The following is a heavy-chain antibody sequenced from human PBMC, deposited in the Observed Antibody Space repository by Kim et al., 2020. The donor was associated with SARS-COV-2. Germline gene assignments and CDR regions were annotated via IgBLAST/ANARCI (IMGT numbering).Heavy chain of an antibody. CDR2: GST. Sequence: GSTYDTPSLKSRVSISADTSKNQFSLMLRSVSAADTAVYYCARGTIVADDDWGQGTLVSVSS. V-gene: IGHV4-31*02. J-gene: IGHJ4*02. D-gene: IGHD2-15*01. CDR3: ARGTIVADDD.